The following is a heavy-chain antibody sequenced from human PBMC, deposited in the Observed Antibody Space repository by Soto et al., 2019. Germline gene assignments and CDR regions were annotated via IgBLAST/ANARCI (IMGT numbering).Heavy chain of an antibody. V-gene: IGHV4-34*01. J-gene: IGHJ4*02. CDR2: INQSGAT. D-gene: IGHD3-10*01. Sequence: QLQQWGAGLLKPSETLSLTCAVYNGSFSKYYWRWIRKSPGKGREWIGEINQSGATNYNPSLKSRVTIPVDTCKNPFSLKLKSLTAADTAVYYCARGYYYASGSSFPYWGQGTLVTVSS. CDR3: ARGYYYASGSSFPY. CDR1: NGSFSKYY.